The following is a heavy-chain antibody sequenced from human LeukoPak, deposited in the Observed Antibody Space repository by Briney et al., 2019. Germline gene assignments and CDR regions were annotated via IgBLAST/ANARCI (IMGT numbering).Heavy chain of an antibody. J-gene: IGHJ5*02. CDR2: IYYSGST. V-gene: IGHV4-59*01. CDR3: ATVGATGWFDP. CDR1: GGSISSYY. Sequence: SETLSLTCTVSGGSISSYYWSWIRQPPGKGLEWIGYIYYSGSTNYNPSLKSRVTISVDTSKNQFSLKLSSVTAADTAVYHCATVGATGWFDPWGQGTLVTVSS. D-gene: IGHD1-26*01.